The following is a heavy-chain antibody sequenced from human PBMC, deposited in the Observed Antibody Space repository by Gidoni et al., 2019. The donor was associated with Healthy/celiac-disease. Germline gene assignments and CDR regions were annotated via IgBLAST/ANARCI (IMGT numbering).Heavy chain of an antibody. D-gene: IGHD4-17*01. CDR3: ARGNYADYGAFDI. CDR1: VLHVSSSA. J-gene: IGHJ3*02. V-gene: IGHV3-30-3*01. Sequence: QVQLVESGGGVVQPGRALRLSCAACVLHVSSSAMHWVRQAPGKGLVWLAVISYDGSNTYYAYSVKGRFTISRDNSKNTLYLQMNSLRAEDTAVYYCARGNYADYGAFDIWGQGTMVTVSS. CDR2: ISYDGSNT.